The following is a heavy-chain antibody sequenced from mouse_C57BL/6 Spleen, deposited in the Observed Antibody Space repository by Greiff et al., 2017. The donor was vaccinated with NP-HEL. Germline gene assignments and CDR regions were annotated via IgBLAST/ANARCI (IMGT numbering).Heavy chain of an antibody. Sequence: QVQLQQSGAELVRPGASVTLSCKASGYTFTDYEMHWVKQTPVHGLEWIGAIDPETGGTAYNQKFKGKAILTADKSSSTAYMELRSLTSEDSAVYYCTNYYGSSYDPYAMDYWGQGTSVTVSS. CDR3: TNYYGSSYDPYAMDY. CDR1: GYTFTDYE. J-gene: IGHJ4*01. CDR2: IDPETGGT. D-gene: IGHD1-1*01. V-gene: IGHV1-15*01.